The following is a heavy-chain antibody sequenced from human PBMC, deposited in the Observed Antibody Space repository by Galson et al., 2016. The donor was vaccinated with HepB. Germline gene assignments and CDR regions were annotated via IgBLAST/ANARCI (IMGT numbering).Heavy chain of an antibody. Sequence: SETLSLTCTVSGGSVDSRSHSWNWIRQSPGKGLEWIGHSSSTGSTNYTPSLKSRVTISVDTSQDQFSLRLSSVTAADTALYYCARSAVVGPILFNYWGQGILVIVSS. CDR3: ARSAVVGPILFNY. J-gene: IGHJ4*02. CDR2: SSSTGST. V-gene: IGHV4-61*01. D-gene: IGHD2-15*01. CDR1: GGSVDSRSHS.